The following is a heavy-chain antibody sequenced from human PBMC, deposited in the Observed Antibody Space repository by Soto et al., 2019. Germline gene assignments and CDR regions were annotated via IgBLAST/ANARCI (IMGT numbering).Heavy chain of an antibody. CDR1: GGTFSSNP. CDR3: ARRQSNGYNRYFDS. V-gene: IGHV1-69*06. Sequence: QVQLVQSGAEVKKPGSSVKVSCKASGGTFSSNPISWMRQAPGQGLEWVGGTIPTVGAGSYAKRFQGRGTITADKSTNTAYMGLSNLRPEDTAVYYCARRQSNGYNRYFDSWGQGTLVTVSS. D-gene: IGHD5-12*01. CDR2: TIPTVGAG. J-gene: IGHJ4*02.